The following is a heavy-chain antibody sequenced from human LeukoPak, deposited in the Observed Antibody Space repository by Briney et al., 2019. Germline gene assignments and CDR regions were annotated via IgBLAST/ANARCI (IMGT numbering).Heavy chain of an antibody. D-gene: IGHD3-10*01. CDR1: GGSISYYY. CDR3: ARSRVRGVIIRYFDY. Sequence: SETLSLTCTVSGGSISYYYWSWIRQPPGKGLEWIGYIYYSGSTNYNPSLKSRVTISVDTSKNQFSLKLSSVTAAHTAVYYCARSRVRGVIIRYFDYWGQGALVTVSS. V-gene: IGHV4-59*01. J-gene: IGHJ4*02. CDR2: IYYSGST.